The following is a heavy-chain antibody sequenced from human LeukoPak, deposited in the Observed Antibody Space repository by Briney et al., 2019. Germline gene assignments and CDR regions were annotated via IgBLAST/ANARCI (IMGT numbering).Heavy chain of an antibody. D-gene: IGHD6-19*01. CDR1: GGSISSGGYY. CDR2: IYYSGST. V-gene: IGHV4-31*03. J-gene: IGHJ4*02. Sequence: SQTLSLTCTVSGGSISSGGYYWSWIRQHPGKGLEWIGYIYYSGSTYYNPSLKCRVTISVDTSKNQFSLKLSSVTAADTAVYYCARGPSQPEGSGPYYFDYWGQGTLVTVSS. CDR3: ARGPSQPEGSGPYYFDY.